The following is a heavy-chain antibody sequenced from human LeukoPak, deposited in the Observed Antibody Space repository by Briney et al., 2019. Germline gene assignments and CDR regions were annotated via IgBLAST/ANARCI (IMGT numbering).Heavy chain of an antibody. V-gene: IGHV3-30*18. CDR3: AKDRGPFYYYDSSGYSY. Sequence: GGSLRLSCAASGFTFSSYGMHWVRRAPGKGLEWVAVISYDGSNKYYADSVKGRFTISRDNSKNTLYLQMNSLRAEDTAVYYCAKDRGPFYYYDSSGYSYWGQGTLVTVSS. CDR2: ISYDGSNK. D-gene: IGHD3-22*01. CDR1: GFTFSSYG. J-gene: IGHJ4*02.